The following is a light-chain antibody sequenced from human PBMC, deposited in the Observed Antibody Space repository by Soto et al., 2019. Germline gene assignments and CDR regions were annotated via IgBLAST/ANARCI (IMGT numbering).Light chain of an antibody. CDR3: MQGTHWPPYT. CDR2: KVS. Sequence: DVVMTQSPLSLPVTLGQTASISCRSSQSLVHSDGNTYLNWFHQRPGQSPRRLIYKVSNRDSGXXXRXXXXGSDTDSTLKISGVEAEDVGVYYCMQGTHWPPYTFGQGTKLEIK. CDR1: QSLVHSDGNTY. V-gene: IGKV2-30*02. J-gene: IGKJ2*01.